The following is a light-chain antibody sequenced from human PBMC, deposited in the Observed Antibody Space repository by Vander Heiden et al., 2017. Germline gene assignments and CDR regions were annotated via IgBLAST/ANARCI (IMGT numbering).Light chain of an antibody. Sequence: DIQMTQSPSSLSASVGDRVTITCRASQSISSYLNWYQQKPGKAPKLLIYAASSLQSGGPSRFSGSGSGTDFTLTISSLQPEDFATYYCQQSYSTLVWTFGQGTKVEIK. J-gene: IGKJ1*01. CDR3: QQSYSTLVWT. CDR2: AAS. CDR1: QSISSY. V-gene: IGKV1-39*01.